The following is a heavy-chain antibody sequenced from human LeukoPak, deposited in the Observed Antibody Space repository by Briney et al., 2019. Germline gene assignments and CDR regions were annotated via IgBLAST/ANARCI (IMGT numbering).Heavy chain of an antibody. CDR2: ISSSSSTI. V-gene: IGHV3-48*01. CDR3: ARDRGRTIFGVVTTFFDY. D-gene: IGHD3-3*01. Sequence: PGGSLRLSCAASGFTFSSYGMHWVRQAPGKGLEWVSYISSSSSTIYYADSVKGRFTISRDNAKNSLYLQMNSLRAEDTAVYYCARDRGRTIFGVVTTFFDYWGQGTLVTVSS. CDR1: GFTFSSYG. J-gene: IGHJ4*02.